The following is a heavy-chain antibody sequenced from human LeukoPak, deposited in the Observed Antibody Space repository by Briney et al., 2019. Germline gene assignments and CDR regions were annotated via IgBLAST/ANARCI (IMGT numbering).Heavy chain of an antibody. D-gene: IGHD3-10*01. CDR1: GCSISSYY. Sequence: PSETLSLTCTVSGCSISSYYWSWIRQPPGKGLEWIGYIYYSGSTNYNPPLKSRVTISVDTSKNQFSLKLSSVTAADTAVYYCARRASGSYYRAYFDYWGQGALVTVSS. CDR3: ARRASGSYYRAYFDY. J-gene: IGHJ4*02. CDR2: IYYSGST. V-gene: IGHV4-59*08.